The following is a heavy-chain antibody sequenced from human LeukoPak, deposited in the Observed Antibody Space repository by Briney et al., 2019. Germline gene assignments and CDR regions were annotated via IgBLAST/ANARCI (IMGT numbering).Heavy chain of an antibody. CDR2: IYSGGLT. Sequence: PGGSLRLSCAVSGFTVSENYVSWVRQAPGKGLEWVSTIYSGGLTYYADPVKGKFTISRDNSKNTLYLQTSSLRAEDTAVYYCVRDRWPGLGDFWGQGTTVTVSS. CDR3: VRDRWPGLGDF. V-gene: IGHV3-66*01. D-gene: IGHD6-19*01. CDR1: GFTVSENY. J-gene: IGHJ6*02.